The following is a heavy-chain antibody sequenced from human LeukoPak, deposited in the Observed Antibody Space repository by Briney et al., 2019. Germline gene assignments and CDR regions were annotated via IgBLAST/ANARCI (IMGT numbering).Heavy chain of an antibody. Sequence: GGSLRLSCAASGFTFSSYDMSWIRQVPGKGLEWVSEISGSDESTKYVDSVKGRSTISRDNSKNTLYLLLNSLRVDDTAVYYCANRRLGRGAFDIWGQGTMVTVSS. CDR1: GFTFSSYD. CDR3: ANRRLGRGAFDI. V-gene: IGHV3-23*01. J-gene: IGHJ3*02. D-gene: IGHD7-27*01. CDR2: ISGSDEST.